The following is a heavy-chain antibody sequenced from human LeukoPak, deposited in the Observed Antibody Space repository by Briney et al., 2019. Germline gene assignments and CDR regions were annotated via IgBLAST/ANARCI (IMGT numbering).Heavy chain of an antibody. CDR2: ISNSGGST. V-gene: IGHV3-23*01. CDR3: TTENRKRLQRFYYYGMDV. CDR1: GFTFSSYV. D-gene: IGHD6-25*01. J-gene: IGHJ6*02. Sequence: GGSLRLSCAASGFTFSSYVMSWVRQAPGKGLEWVSSISNSGGSTYYADSVKGRFTISRDNSKNTLYLQMNSLRAEDTAVYYCTTENRKRLQRFYYYGMDVWGQGTTVTVSS.